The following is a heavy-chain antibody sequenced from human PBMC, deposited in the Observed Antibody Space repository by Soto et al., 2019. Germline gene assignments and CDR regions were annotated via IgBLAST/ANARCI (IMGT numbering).Heavy chain of an antibody. CDR1: GGSISSGDYY. V-gene: IGHV4-30-4*01. J-gene: IGHJ4*02. CDR3: ARTAAGTLLDD. Sequence: QVQLQESGPGLVKPSQTLSLTCTVSGGSISSGDYYWSWIRQPPGKGLELIGYIYYSGSTYYNPSRKRSGTISVDTSKNQFSLKLSSVTAADTAVYYCARTAAGTLLDDWGQGTLVTVSS. CDR2: IYYSGST. D-gene: IGHD6-13*01.